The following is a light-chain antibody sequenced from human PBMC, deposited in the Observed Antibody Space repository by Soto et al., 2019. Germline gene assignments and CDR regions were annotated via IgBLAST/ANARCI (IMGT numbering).Light chain of an antibody. J-gene: IGKJ4*01. CDR1: QSVSRNY. V-gene: IGKV3-20*01. CDR2: GAS. Sequence: EIVFTQSPGAQSLSPGEKATLSCRASQSVSRNYLAWYQQKPGQAPRLLIYGASSRATGIPERFSGSGSGTEFTLTISSLQSEDFAVYYCQQFSSYPLTFGGGTKVDI. CDR3: QQFSSYPLT.